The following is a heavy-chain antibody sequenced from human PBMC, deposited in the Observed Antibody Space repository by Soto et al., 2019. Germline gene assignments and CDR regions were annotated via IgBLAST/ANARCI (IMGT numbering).Heavy chain of an antibody. CDR1: GGSISSYY. V-gene: IGHV4-59*01. J-gene: IGHJ3*02. Sequence: QVQLQESGPGLVKPSETLSLTCTVSGGSISSYYWSWIRQPPGKGLEWIGYIYYSGNTNYNPSLKSRVTISVDTSKNQFSLKLSSVTAADTAVYYCAREGLRSSSSGAFDIWGQGTMVTVSS. D-gene: IGHD6-6*01. CDR2: IYYSGNT. CDR3: AREGLRSSSSGAFDI.